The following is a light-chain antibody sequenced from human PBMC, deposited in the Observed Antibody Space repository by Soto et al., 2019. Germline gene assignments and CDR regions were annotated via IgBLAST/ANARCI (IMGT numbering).Light chain of an antibody. J-gene: IGKJ5*01. CDR1: QGISNY. CDR2: AAS. CDR3: QKYNSAPST. Sequence: DIQMTQSPSSLSASVGDRVTITCRASQGISNYLAWYQQKPGEVPKLLIYAASTLQSGVPSRFSGSGSGTDFTLTISSLQPEDVATYYCQKYNSAPSTFGQGARLEIK. V-gene: IGKV1-27*01.